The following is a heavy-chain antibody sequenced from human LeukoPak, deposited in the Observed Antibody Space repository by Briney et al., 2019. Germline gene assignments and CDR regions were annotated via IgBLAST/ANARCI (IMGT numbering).Heavy chain of an antibody. CDR1: GFTFRNYA. CDR3: AKDVEVFYVLTDFSPYGMDV. D-gene: IGHD2/OR15-2a*01. Sequence: GGSLRLSCAASGFTFRNYAMSWVRQAPGKGLEWVSTIGGSGDNAYYADSVKGRFTISRDKSEKTLYLQMNSLRAEDTAIYYCAKDVEVFYVLTDFSPYGMDVWGQGTTVTVSS. J-gene: IGHJ6*02. CDR2: IGGSGDNA. V-gene: IGHV3-23*01.